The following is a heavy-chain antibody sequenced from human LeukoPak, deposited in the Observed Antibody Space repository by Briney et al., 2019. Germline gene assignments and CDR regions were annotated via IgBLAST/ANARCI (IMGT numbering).Heavy chain of an antibody. CDR3: ARHYYDSSGYYLYFDY. CDR1: GGSISSSSYY. D-gene: IGHD3-22*01. Sequence: SETLSLTCTVSGGSISSSSYYWGWIRQPPGKGLEWIGSIYYSGSTYYNPSLKSRVTISVDTSKNQFSLKLSSVTAADTAVYYCARHYYDSSGYYLYFDYWGQGTLVTVSS. V-gene: IGHV4-39*01. CDR2: IYYSGST. J-gene: IGHJ4*02.